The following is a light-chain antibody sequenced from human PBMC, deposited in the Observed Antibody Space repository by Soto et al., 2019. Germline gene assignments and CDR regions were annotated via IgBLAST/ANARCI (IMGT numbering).Light chain of an antibody. Sequence: QSVLTQPPSASGTPGQRVTISCSGSSSNIGTNTVNWYQQLPGTAPKLLIYSNNQRPSGVPDRFSGSKSGNSASLAISGLQSEDEADYYCAAWDDSLSGNVFGSGTKVTVL. CDR2: SNN. V-gene: IGLV1-44*01. CDR3: AAWDDSLSGNV. J-gene: IGLJ1*01. CDR1: SSNIGTNT.